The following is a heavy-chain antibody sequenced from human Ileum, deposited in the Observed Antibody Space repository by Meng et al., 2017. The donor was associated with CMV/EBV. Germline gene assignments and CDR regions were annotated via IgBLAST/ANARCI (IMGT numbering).Heavy chain of an antibody. CDR2: IYSGGTST. V-gene: IGHV3-23*03. CDR3: AKDRNYYDYNYGMDV. D-gene: IGHD3-3*01. Sequence: GGSLRLSCAASGFTFSAFTMGWVRQAPGKGLERVSVIYSGGTSTYYADSVKGRFTISRDNSKNTLYLQMNSLRAEDTAVYYCAKDRNYYDYNYGMDVWGQGTTVTVSS. J-gene: IGHJ6*02. CDR1: GFTFSAFT.